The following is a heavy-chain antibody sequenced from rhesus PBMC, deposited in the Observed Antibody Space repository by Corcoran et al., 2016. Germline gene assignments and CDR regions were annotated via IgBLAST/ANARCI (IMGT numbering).Heavy chain of an antibody. D-gene: IGHD1-26*01. Sequence: EVQLVESGGGLVQPGGSLRLSCAASGFTFSSYGMSWVRQAPVKGLGWVSYISNGRSTTDNAEPVKGRFTISRDNSKNTLSLQMNRLRAEETAVYYCAKNELELPNYFDFWGQGVLVTVSS. CDR1: GFTFSSYG. CDR2: ISNGRSTT. CDR3: AKNELELPNYFDF. J-gene: IGHJ4*01. V-gene: IGHV3S5*01.